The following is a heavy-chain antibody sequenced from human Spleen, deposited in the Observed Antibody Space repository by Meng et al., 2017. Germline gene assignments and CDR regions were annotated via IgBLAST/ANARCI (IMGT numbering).Heavy chain of an antibody. D-gene: IGHD5-12*01. J-gene: IGHJ4*02. CDR1: GGSIGGSY. Sequence: QGQLQGSGPGLVMPSETLSLTCTISGGSIGGSYWSWIRQPPGRGLEWIGYIYYSGSTYYNPSLKSLVTISVDTSKNQFSLKLSSVTAADTAVYYCARLMSGYDVLDYWGQGTLVTVSS. CDR2: IYYSGST. CDR3: ARLMSGYDVLDY. V-gene: IGHV4-59*06.